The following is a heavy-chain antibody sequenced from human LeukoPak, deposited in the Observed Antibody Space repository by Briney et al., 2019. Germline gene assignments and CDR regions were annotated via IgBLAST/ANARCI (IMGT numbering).Heavy chain of an antibody. J-gene: IGHJ4*02. CDR3: ARVKGPNYYDSSGYFDY. V-gene: IGHV1-2*02. Sequence: ASVKVSCKASGYTFTGYYMHWVRQAPGQGLEWTGWINPNSGGTNYAQKFQGRVTMTRDTSISTAYMELSRLRSDDTAVYYCARVKGPNYYDSSGYFDYWGQGTLVTVSS. CDR2: INPNSGGT. D-gene: IGHD3-22*01. CDR1: GYTFTGYY.